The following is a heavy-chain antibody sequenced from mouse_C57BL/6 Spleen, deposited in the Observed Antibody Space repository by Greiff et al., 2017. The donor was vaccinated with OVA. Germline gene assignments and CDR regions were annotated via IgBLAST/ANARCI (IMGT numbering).Heavy chain of an antibody. Sequence: LQESGPELVKPGASVKISCKASGYAFSSSWMNWVKQRPGKGLEWIGRIYPGDGDTNYNGKFKGKATLTADKSSSTAYMQLSSLTSEDSAVYFCARSNDGYYENWYFDVWGTGTTVTVSS. CDR2: IYPGDGDT. J-gene: IGHJ1*03. CDR3: ARSNDGYYENWYFDV. D-gene: IGHD2-3*01. CDR1: GYAFSSSW. V-gene: IGHV1-82*01.